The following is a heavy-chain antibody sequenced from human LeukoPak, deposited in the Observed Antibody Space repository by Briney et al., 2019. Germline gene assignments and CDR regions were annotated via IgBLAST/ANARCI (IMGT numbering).Heavy chain of an antibody. CDR3: ATDGLSPELYSRSYYS. Sequence: ASVKVSCKVSGYTFTEFYMHWVRQAPGQGLEWMGGFDPNGGDTIYAQKFQGRVTMTEHTSTHTAYMELSSLRSEDTAVYYCATDGLSPELYSRSYYSWGQETLVADSS. J-gene: IGHJ4*02. CDR1: GYTFTEFY. CDR2: FDPNGGDT. V-gene: IGHV1-24*01. D-gene: IGHD1-26*01.